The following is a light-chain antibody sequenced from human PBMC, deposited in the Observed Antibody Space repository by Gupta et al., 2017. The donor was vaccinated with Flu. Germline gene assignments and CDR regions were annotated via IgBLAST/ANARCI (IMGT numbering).Light chain of an antibody. CDR3: HQDNNSPPLT. CDR1: QSVSSN. Sequence: EIVMTQSPGTLSVSPGERATLSCRASQSVSSNLAWYQQNPGQAPRLLIYGASTRATGITARFSGSGYGKEFTLTSSSRQSEDFAVYYCHQDNNSPPLTFGGGTKVEIK. CDR2: GAS. V-gene: IGKV3-15*01. J-gene: IGKJ4*01.